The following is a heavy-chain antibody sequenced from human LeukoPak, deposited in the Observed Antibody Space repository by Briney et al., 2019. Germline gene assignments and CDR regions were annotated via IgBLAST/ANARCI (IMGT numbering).Heavy chain of an antibody. Sequence: VASVKVSCKASGYTFTSYYMHWVRQAPGQGLEWMGIINPSGGSTSYAQKFQGRVTMTEDTSTDTAYMELSSLRSEDTAVYYCATVAGHGLLRHWGQGTLVTVSS. CDR1: GYTFTSYY. J-gene: IGHJ1*01. V-gene: IGHV1-46*01. CDR2: INPSGGST. D-gene: IGHD6-19*01. CDR3: ATVAGHGLLRH.